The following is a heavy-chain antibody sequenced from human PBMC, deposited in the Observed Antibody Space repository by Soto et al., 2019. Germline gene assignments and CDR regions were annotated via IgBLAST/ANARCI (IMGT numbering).Heavy chain of an antibody. CDR2: ISYDGTTK. J-gene: IGHJ4*02. CDR1: GFTFSSYA. V-gene: IGHV3-30-3*01. Sequence: QVQLVESGGGVVQPGRSLRLSCAASGFTFSSYAMHWVRQAPGKGLEWVAAISYDGTTKYYADSVKGRFTVSRDNSKNTLYLQMNSLRAEDTAIYFCARDWRTGTYSGYIEYWGQGTLVTVSS. D-gene: IGHD1-26*01. CDR3: ARDWRTGTYSGYIEY.